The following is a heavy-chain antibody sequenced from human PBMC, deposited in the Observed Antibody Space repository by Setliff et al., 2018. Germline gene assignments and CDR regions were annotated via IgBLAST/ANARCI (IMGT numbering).Heavy chain of an antibody. D-gene: IGHD2-2*01. CDR3: ARATGTGWPFDY. CDR1: GYSFTSYW. V-gene: IGHV5-51*01. J-gene: IGHJ4*02. Sequence: PGESLKISCQGSGYSFTSYWIAWVRQMPGKGLEWMGIIYPGDSDTRYRPAFQGQVTISADRSISTAYLQWSSLRASDTAMYYCARATGTGWPFDYWGQRTLVTVSS. CDR2: IYPGDSDT.